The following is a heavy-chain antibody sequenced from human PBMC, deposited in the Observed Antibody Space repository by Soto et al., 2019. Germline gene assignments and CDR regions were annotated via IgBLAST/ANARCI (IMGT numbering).Heavy chain of an antibody. CDR1: GGSISSSSYY. CDR3: ARLTGYYGSGSYYHSGWFDP. J-gene: IGHJ5*02. D-gene: IGHD3-10*01. CDR2: IYYSGST. Sequence: QLQLQESGPGLVKPSETLSLTCTVSGGSISSSSYYWGWIRQPPGKGLEWIGSIYYSGSTYYNPSLKSRVTISVDTSKNHFSQKLSSVTAADTALYYCARLTGYYGSGSYYHSGWFDPWGQGTLVTVSS. V-gene: IGHV4-39*02.